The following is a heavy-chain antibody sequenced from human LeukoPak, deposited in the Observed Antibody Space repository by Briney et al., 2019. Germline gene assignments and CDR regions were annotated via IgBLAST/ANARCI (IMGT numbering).Heavy chain of an antibody. Sequence: SVKVSCKASGGTFSSYAISWVRQAPGQGLEWMGGIIPIFGTANYAQKFQGRVTITADGSTSTAYMELSSLRSEDTAVYYCARVLGEYCSGGSCRLENWYFDLWGRGTLVTVSS. CDR3: ARVLGEYCSGGSCRLENWYFDL. V-gene: IGHV1-69*13. CDR2: IIPIFGTA. D-gene: IGHD2-15*01. J-gene: IGHJ2*01. CDR1: GGTFSSYA.